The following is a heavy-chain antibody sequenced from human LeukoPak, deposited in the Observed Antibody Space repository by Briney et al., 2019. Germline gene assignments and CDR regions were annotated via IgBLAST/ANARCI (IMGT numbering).Heavy chain of an antibody. CDR2: ISYDGSNK. Sequence: GGSLRLSCAASGFTFSSYAMHWVRQAPGKGLEWVAVISYDGSNKYYADSVKGRFTISRDNSKNTLYLQMNSLRAEDTAVYYCAKESGYYDSSGYSYYYYYMDVWGKGTTVTVSS. V-gene: IGHV3-30*04. CDR3: AKESGYYDSSGYSYYYYYMDV. D-gene: IGHD3-22*01. J-gene: IGHJ6*03. CDR1: GFTFSSYA.